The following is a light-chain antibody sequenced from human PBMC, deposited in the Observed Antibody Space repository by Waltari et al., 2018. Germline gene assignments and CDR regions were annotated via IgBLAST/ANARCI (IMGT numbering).Light chain of an antibody. Sequence: QSVLTQPPSVSAAPGQRVTISCSGGSSNIGNNYVSWYRQFPGTAPKLLIYENSERPSGMPGLFSGSKSGTSATLDITGLQAGDEADYYCGTWDSSLSGAVFGGGTHLTVL. V-gene: IGLV1-51*02. J-gene: IGLJ7*01. CDR3: GTWDSSLSGAV. CDR1: SSNIGNNY. CDR2: ENS.